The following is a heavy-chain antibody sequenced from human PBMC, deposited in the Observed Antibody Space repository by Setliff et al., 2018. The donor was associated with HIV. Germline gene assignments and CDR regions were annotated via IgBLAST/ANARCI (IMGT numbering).Heavy chain of an antibody. Sequence: GGSLRLSCATSRLTFSSYGMHWVRQAPGKGLEWVSSILFDGSYQFYGDPVKGRFIISRDNSRNTLYLQMTSLRIEDTAVYYCAKNVFSSIWSPLDYWGQGTLVTVSS. V-gene: IGHV3-30*02. CDR1: RLTFSSYG. D-gene: IGHD6-13*01. CDR2: ILFDGSYQ. J-gene: IGHJ4*02. CDR3: AKNVFSSIWSPLDY.